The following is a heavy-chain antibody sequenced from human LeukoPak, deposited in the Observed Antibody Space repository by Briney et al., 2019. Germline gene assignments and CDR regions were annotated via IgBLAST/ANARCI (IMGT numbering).Heavy chain of an antibody. Sequence: SGGSLRLSCSASGFTFSSYGMSWVRQAPGKGLEWVSGISGSGGSTFSADSVKGRFTISRDNSKNTLSLQMNSLRADDTAVYYCAKEVDHRPTIIDYWGQGALVTVSS. CDR2: ISGSGGST. J-gene: IGHJ4*02. V-gene: IGHV3-23*01. CDR1: GFTFSSYG. D-gene: IGHD3-9*01. CDR3: AKEVDHRPTIIDY.